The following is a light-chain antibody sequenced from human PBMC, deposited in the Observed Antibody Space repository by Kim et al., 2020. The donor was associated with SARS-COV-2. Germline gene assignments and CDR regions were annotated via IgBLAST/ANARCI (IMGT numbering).Light chain of an antibody. CDR3: QQRDNYPIT. CDR2: NTD. J-gene: IGKJ5*01. V-gene: IGKV1-9*01. CDR1: QGIRTS. Sequence: DIQLTQSPSFLSASVGDRVTITCRASQGIRTSLAWYQQKPGKAPKLLIYNTDILQTGVPSRFSGSGSGTEFTLTISSLQPEDFATYYCQQRDNYPITFGQGTRLEIK.